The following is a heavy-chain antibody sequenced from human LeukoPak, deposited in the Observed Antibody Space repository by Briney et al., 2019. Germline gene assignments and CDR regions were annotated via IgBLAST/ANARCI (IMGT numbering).Heavy chain of an antibody. D-gene: IGHD3-9*01. CDR2: INHSGST. Sequence: SETLSLTCAVYGGSFSGYYGSWIRQPPGKGLEWIGEINHSGSTNYNPSLKSRVTISVDTSKNQFSLKRSSVTAADTAVYYCARGRPYYDILTGYRYFDYWGQGTLVTVSS. CDR1: GGSFSGYY. CDR3: ARGRPYYDILTGYRYFDY. J-gene: IGHJ4*02. V-gene: IGHV4-34*01.